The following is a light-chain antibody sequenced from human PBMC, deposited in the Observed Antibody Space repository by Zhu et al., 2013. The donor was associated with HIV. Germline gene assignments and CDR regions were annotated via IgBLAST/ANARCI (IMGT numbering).Light chain of an antibody. CDR1: QGISSY. Sequence: AIRMTQSPSSFSASTGDRVTITCRASQGISSYLAWYQQKPGKAPKLLIYAASTLQSGVPSRFSGSGSGTDFTLTISSLQPDDFATYHCQQYYTNSPTFGQGTKVEVK. J-gene: IGKJ1*01. CDR3: QQYYTNSPT. V-gene: IGKV1-8*01. CDR2: AAS.